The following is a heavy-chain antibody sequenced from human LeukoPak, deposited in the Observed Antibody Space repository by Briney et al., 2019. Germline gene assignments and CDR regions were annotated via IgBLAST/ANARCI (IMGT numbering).Heavy chain of an antibody. V-gene: IGHV3-48*03. D-gene: IGHD1-26*01. CDR1: GYTFSSYE. J-gene: IGHJ4*02. CDR3: AREAGGGATPAQFDY. Sequence: GGSLRLSRAASGYTFSSYEMNWVRQAPGKGLEWVSYISSSGSTIYYADSVKGRFTISRDNAKNSLYLQMNSLRAEDTAVYYCAREAGGGATPAQFDYWGQGTLVTVSS. CDR2: ISSSGSTI.